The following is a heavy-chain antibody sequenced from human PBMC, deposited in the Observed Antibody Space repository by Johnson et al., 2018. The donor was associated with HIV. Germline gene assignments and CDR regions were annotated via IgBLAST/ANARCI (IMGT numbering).Heavy chain of an antibody. CDR2: IKSKTDGGTT. CDR3: ARDLRWSYDAFDI. CDR1: GFSFGDYY. J-gene: IGHJ3*02. V-gene: IGHV3-15*01. D-gene: IGHD5-24*01. Sequence: VQLVESGGGLVKPGGSLRLSCAASGFSFGDYYMSWIRQSPGKGLEWVGRIKSKTDGGTTDYAAPVKGRFTISRDNSKNTHYLQMNSLRAEDTAVYYCARDLRWSYDAFDIWGQGTMVTVSS.